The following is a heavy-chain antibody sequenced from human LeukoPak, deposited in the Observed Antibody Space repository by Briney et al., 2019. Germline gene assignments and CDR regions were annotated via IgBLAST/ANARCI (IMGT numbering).Heavy chain of an antibody. Sequence: PGGSLRLSCAASGFIFSRYWMSWIRQAPGKGLEWVANINQDGSENYYVDSVKGRFTISRDNVKNSLYLQMNSLRAEDTAVYYCARASAGIVVVGRFDPWGQGTLVTVSS. D-gene: IGHD3-22*01. CDR3: ARASAGIVVVGRFDP. V-gene: IGHV3-7*01. J-gene: IGHJ5*02. CDR2: INQDGSEN. CDR1: GFIFSRYW.